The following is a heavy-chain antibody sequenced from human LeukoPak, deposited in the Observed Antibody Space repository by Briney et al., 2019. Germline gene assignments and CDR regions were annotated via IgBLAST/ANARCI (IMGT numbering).Heavy chain of an antibody. CDR2: ISAYNGNT. V-gene: IGHV1-18*01. D-gene: IGHD3-10*01. CDR3: ARDRYGSGSYYRL. Sequence: GASVTVSCKASGYSFTSYGISWVRQAPGQGLEWMGWISAYNGNTNYAQKFQGRVTMTTDTSTSTAYMELRSLRSDDTAVYYCARDRYGSGSYYRLWGQGTLVTVSS. CDR1: GYSFTSYG. J-gene: IGHJ4*02.